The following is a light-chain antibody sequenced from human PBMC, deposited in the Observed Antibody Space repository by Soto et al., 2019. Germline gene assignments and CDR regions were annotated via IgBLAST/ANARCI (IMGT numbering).Light chain of an antibody. CDR2: EVS. CDR1: SSDVGAYDF. J-gene: IGLJ1*01. CDR3: SSYTSSSTRV. V-gene: IGLV2-14*03. Sequence: QSALTQHASVSGSPGQSITISCTGTSSDVGAYDFVSWYQQHPDKAPKLMIYEVSNRPSGVSNRFSGSKSVNTATLTISGLQAEDEADYYCSSYTSSSTRVFGTGTKLTVL.